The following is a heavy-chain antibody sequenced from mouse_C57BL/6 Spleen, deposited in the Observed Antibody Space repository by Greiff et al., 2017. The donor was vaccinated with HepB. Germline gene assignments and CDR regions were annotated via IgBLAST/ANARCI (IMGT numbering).Heavy chain of an antibody. D-gene: IGHD1-1*02. CDR3: VGHAGSYWYFDV. V-gene: IGHV10-1*01. CDR2: IRSKSNNYAT. J-gene: IGHJ1*03. Sequence: EVKLLESGGGLVQPKGSLKLSCAASGFSFNTYAMNWVRQAPGKGLEWVARIRSKSNNYATYYADSVKDRFTISRDDSESMLYLQMNNLKTEDTAMYYCVGHAGSYWYFDVWGTGTTVTVSS. CDR1: GFSFNTYA.